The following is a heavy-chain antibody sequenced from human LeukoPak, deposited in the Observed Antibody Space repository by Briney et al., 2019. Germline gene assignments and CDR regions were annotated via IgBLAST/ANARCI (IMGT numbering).Heavy chain of an antibody. D-gene: IGHD6-19*01. Sequence: ASVKVSCKASGYTFTGYYMHWVRQAPGQGLEWMGRINPNSGGANYAQKFQGRVTMTRDTSISTAYMELSRLRSDDTAVYYCARVEQWLAFDYWGQGTLVTVSS. CDR1: GYTFTGYY. J-gene: IGHJ4*02. CDR3: ARVEQWLAFDY. CDR2: INPNSGGA. V-gene: IGHV1-2*06.